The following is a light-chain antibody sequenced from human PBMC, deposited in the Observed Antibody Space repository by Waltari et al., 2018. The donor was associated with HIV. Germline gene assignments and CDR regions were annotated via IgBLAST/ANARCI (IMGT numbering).Light chain of an antibody. CDR1: RTILYSSNNQNY. CDR2: WAS. CDR3: QQYYTIGPT. Sequence: DIVMTQSPNSLAVSLGERATINCRSSRTILYSSNNQNYLAWYQQKPGPSPKVLIYWASTRASGVPDRFSGSWSGTNFSLTISSLQSDDVAVYFCQQYYTIGPTFGGGTKVE. J-gene: IGKJ4*01. V-gene: IGKV4-1*01.